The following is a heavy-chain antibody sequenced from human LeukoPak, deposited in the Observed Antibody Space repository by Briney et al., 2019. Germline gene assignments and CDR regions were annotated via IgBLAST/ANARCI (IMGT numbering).Heavy chain of an antibody. CDR1: GFTFSSYW. J-gene: IGHJ6*02. Sequence: GASLRLSCAASGFTFSSYWMSWVRQAPGKGLEWVANIKQDGSEKYYVDSVKGRFTISRDNARNSLYLQMNSLRVDDTAVYYCAGGLLEAQGWLQWLGTVYSMDVWGQGTPVTVSS. CDR2: IKQDGSEK. D-gene: IGHD5-24*01. V-gene: IGHV3-7*03. CDR3: AGGLLEAQGWLQWLGTVYSMDV.